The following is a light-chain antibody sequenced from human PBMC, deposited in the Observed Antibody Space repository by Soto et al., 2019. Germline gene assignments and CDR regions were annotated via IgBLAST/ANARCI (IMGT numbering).Light chain of an antibody. CDR3: QQYNNWPPT. J-gene: IGKJ1*01. Sequence: EIVLTQSPGTLSVSPGERATLSCRASQGVSSNLAWYQQKPGQAPRLLIYGASTRATGIPARFSGSGSGTEFTLTISSLQSEDFAVYYCQQYNNWPPTFGQGTKVDIK. V-gene: IGKV3-15*01. CDR2: GAS. CDR1: QGVSSN.